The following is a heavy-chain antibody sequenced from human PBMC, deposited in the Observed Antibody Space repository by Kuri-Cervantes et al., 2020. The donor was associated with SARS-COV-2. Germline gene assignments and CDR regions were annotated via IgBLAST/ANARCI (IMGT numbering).Heavy chain of an antibody. Sequence: GGSLRLSCAASGFTFSSYGMHWVRQAPGKGLEWVAVIWYDGSNKYYADSVKGRFTISRDNSKNTLYLQMNSLRAEDTAVYYCARGGVYGVYYDFWSGYSQGVAFDYWGQGTLVTVSS. CDR2: IWYDGSNK. V-gene: IGHV3-33*01. D-gene: IGHD3-3*01. CDR1: GFTFSSYG. CDR3: ARGGVYGVYYDFWSGYSQGVAFDY. J-gene: IGHJ4*02.